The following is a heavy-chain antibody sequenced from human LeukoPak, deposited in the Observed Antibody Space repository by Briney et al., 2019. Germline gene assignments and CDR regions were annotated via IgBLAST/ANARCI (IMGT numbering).Heavy chain of an antibody. V-gene: IGHV3-23*01. J-gene: IGHJ5*02. CDR3: ARGGDGARLRYLPGS. D-gene: IGHD3-9*01. CDR1: GFPFSNYA. Sequence: PGGSLRLSCAASGFPFSNYAMTWVRQAPEKGLEWVSGISGSGTRAYYADSVKGRFIISRDNSENTLYLQLDSLRAEDTAVYYCARGGDGARLRYLPGSWGQGTLVSVSS. CDR2: ISGSGTRA.